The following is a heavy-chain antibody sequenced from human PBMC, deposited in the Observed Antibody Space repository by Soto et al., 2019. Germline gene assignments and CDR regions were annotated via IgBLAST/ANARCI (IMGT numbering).Heavy chain of an antibody. CDR1: GVSVSNRTHS. Sequence: PSLTCEVSGVSVSNRTHSWTWIRQPPGKGLEWIGFLYYGGTNYNPSLKSRLTIALDTSKNQISLNLGSVTAADTAVYYCVRELGLTARPDHKYYYALDVRGQGNTVTVSS. D-gene: IGHD2-2*01. CDR3: VRELGLTARPDHKYYYALDV. V-gene: IGHV4-61*01. CDR2: LYYGGT. J-gene: IGHJ6*02.